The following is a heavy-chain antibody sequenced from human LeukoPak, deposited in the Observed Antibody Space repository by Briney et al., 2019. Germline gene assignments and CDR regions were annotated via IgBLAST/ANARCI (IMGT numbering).Heavy chain of an antibody. V-gene: IGHV1-8*01. J-gene: IGHJ6*02. CDR1: GYTFTSYD. D-gene: IGHD3-22*01. CDR3: ARSAYYYDSSGSRFYYYGMDV. Sequence: ASVKVSCKASGYTFTSYDINWVRQATGQGLEWMGWMNPNSGNTGYARKFQGRVTMTRNTSISTAYMELSSLRSEDTAVYYCARSAYYYDSSGSRFYYYGMDVWGQGTTVTVSS. CDR2: MNPNSGNT.